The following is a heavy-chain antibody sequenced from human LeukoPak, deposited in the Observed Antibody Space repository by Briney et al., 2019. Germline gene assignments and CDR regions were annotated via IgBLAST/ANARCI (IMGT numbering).Heavy chain of an antibody. Sequence: ASVKVSCRASGYTFTCYYIHWVRQAPGQGLEWMGWINTRTGNPTYAQGFTGRFVFSLDTSVKTAFLQINSLKAEDTAVYYCARDNVDYYFDYWGQGTLVSVSS. CDR3: ARDNVDYYFDY. V-gene: IGHV7-4-1*02. D-gene: IGHD3/OR15-3a*01. J-gene: IGHJ4*02. CDR2: INTRTGNP. CDR1: GYTFTCYY.